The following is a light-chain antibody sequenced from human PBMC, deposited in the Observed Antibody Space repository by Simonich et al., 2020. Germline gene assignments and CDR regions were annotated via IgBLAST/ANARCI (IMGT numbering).Light chain of an antibody. CDR3: SSYTSSSFWV. CDR2: DVR. CDR1: SSDVGGYNY. Sequence: QSALTQPASVSGSPGQSITISCTGTSSDVGGYNYVSWYQQHPGKAPKLMIYDVRKRPSGVSNRLSGSKSGNTASLTISGLQAEDEADYYCSSYTSSSFWVFGGGTKLTVL. J-gene: IGLJ3*02. V-gene: IGLV2-14*01.